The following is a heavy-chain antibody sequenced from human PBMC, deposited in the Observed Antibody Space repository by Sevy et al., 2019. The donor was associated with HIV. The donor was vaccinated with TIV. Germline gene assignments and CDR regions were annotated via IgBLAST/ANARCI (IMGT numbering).Heavy chain of an antibody. CDR2: IYFSGSV. J-gene: IGHJ6*02. V-gene: IGHV4-39*01. Sequence: SETLSLTCSVSNGSINSRSHYWAWIRQPPGKGLEWLGSIYFSGSVYYNPSLRSRVTMSVDMSKSQVSLKMTSVTAVDTAIYYCVRHWPLGVGVSNFYGMDVWGQGTTVTVSS. CDR1: NGSINSRSHY. D-gene: IGHD2-8*01. CDR3: VRHWPLGVGVSNFYGMDV.